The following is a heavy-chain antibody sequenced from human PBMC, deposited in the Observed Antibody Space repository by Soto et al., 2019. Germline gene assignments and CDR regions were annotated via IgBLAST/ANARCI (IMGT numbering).Heavy chain of an antibody. D-gene: IGHD4-17*01. CDR3: ARGHDYDGAYYFDY. CDR1: SGSISSSNW. V-gene: IGHV4-4*02. CDR2: IYHSGST. J-gene: IGHJ4*02. Sequence: SETLSLTCAVSSGSISSSNWWSWVRQPPGKGLEWIGEIYHSGSTNYNPSLKSRVTISVDKSKNQFSLKLSSVTAADTAVYYCARGHDYDGAYYFDYWGQGTLVTVSS.